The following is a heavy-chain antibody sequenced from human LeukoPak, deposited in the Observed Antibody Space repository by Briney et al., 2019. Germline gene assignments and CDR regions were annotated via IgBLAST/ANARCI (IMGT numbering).Heavy chain of an antibody. D-gene: IGHD5-18*01. CDR3: AKDGGTDWYSYGRLDY. CDR1: GFTFSSYG. V-gene: IGHV3-30*18. CDR2: ISYDGSNK. J-gene: IGHJ4*02. Sequence: GGSLRLSCAASGFTFSSYGMHWLRQAPGKGLEWVAVISYDGSNKYYADSVKGRFTISRDNSKNTLYLQMNSLRAEDTAVYYCAKDGGTDWYSYGRLDYWGQGTLVTVSS.